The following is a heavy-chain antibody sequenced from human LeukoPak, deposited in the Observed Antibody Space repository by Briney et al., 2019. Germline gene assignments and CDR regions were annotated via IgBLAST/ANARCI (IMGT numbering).Heavy chain of an antibody. CDR1: GYSISSSYY. CDR3: ARATPYYYDSSGYYPFDY. J-gene: IGHJ4*02. Sequence: SETLSLTCTVSGYSISSSYYWGWIRQPPGKGLEWIGYIYYSGCTNYNPSLKSRVTISVDTSKNQFSLKLSSVTAADTAVYYCARATPYYYDSSGYYPFDYWGQGTLVTVSS. CDR2: IYYSGCT. V-gene: IGHV4-61*01. D-gene: IGHD3-22*01.